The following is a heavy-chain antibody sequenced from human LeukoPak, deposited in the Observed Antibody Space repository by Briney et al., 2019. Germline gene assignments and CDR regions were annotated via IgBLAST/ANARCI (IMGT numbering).Heavy chain of an antibody. J-gene: IGHJ4*02. V-gene: IGHV5-51*01. CDR3: ARRTGQWLGENDY. Sequence: GESRKISCKGSGYTFSTYWIGWVRQMPGKGLEDMGIIYPGDSDTRYRPSFQGQVSISADKSINTTYLQWSSLRASDTAIYYCARRTGQWLGENDYWGQGTLVTVSS. D-gene: IGHD6-19*01. CDR1: GYTFSTYW. CDR2: IYPGDSDT.